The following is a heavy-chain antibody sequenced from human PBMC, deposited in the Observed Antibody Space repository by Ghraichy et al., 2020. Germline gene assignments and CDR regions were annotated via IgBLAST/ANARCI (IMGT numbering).Heavy chain of an antibody. CDR3: ARARTRLYCSGGSCSSGCLDY. CDR2: ISHSGST. CDR1: GGSINSGGFY. V-gene: IGHV4-31*03. J-gene: IGHJ4*02. Sequence: SETLSLTCTVSGGSINSGGFYWSWVRQHPGKGLEWIGFISHSGSTNYNPSLQSRITMSVDTSDNHFSLKLSSVTAADTAVYYCARARTRLYCSGGSCSSGCLDYWGQGALVTVSS. D-gene: IGHD2-15*01.